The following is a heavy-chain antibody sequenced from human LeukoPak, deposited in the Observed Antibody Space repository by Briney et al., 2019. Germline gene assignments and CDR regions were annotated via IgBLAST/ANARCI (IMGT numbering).Heavy chain of an antibody. CDR1: GYTFINYG. D-gene: IGHD6-13*01. CDR2: ISAYNGNT. Sequence: ASVKVSCKASGYTFINYGISWVRQAPGQGLEWMGWISAYNGNTDYAQNFQGRVTMTTDTSTSTVYMGLTSLRFDDTAVYYCARDRSSSDYWGQGTLITVSS. J-gene: IGHJ4*02. CDR3: ARDRSSSDY. V-gene: IGHV1-18*01.